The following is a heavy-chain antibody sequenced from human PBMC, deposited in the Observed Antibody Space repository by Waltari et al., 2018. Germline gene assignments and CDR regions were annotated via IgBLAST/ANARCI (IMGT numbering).Heavy chain of an antibody. V-gene: IGHV5-51*01. CDR1: GYSFTSYW. D-gene: IGHD3-16*01. Sequence: EVQLVQSGAEVKKPGESLKISCKGSGYSFTSYWIGWVSQMPGKGLEWMGSIYPGDYDTRDSPAFQGQVTISADKSISTAYLQWSSLKASDTAMYYCARHEKMAPRGDWYFDRWCRGTLVTVSS. J-gene: IGHJ2*01. CDR2: IYPGDYDT. CDR3: ARHEKMAPRGDWYFDR.